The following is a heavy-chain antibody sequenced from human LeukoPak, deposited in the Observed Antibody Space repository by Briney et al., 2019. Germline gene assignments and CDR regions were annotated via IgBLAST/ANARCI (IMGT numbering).Heavy chain of an antibody. CDR2: ISASGGST. D-gene: IGHD6-13*01. Sequence: GGSLRLSCAASGFTFSSSAMSWVRQVPGKGLEWVSGISASGGSTYYADSVRGRFTISRDNSKNTLYLQMNSLRAEDTAVYYCARDVVGSSNNGMDVWGQGTTVTVSS. CDR3: ARDVVGSSNNGMDV. CDR1: GFTFSSSA. J-gene: IGHJ6*02. V-gene: IGHV3-23*01.